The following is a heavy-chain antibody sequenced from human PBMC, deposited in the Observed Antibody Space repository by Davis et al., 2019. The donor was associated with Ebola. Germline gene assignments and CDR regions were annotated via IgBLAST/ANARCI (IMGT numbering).Heavy chain of an antibody. J-gene: IGHJ6*02. CDR3: ARGRGVVPAAIFYYYYGMDV. Sequence: MPGGSLRLSCAVYGGSFSGYYWSWIRQPPGKGLEWIGEINHSGSTNYNPSLKSRVTISVDTSKNQFSLKLSSVTAADTAVYYCARGRGVVPAAIFYYYYGMDVWGQGTTVTVSS. D-gene: IGHD2-2*01. CDR2: INHSGST. CDR1: GGSFSGYY. V-gene: IGHV4-34*01.